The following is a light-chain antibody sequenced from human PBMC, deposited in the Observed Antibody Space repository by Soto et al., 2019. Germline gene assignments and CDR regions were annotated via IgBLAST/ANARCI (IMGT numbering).Light chain of an antibody. CDR2: DAS. V-gene: IGKV1-33*01. CDR1: RDISVY. CDR3: QQYDNFPPYT. J-gene: IGKJ2*01. Sequence: DIQMTQSPSSLSASIGDRVTITCQASRDISVYLNWYQHKPGKPPKLLVYDASNLQTGVPSRFSGSGSGTHFSLTIISLQPEDIATYYCQQYDNFPPYTFGQGTKLEIK.